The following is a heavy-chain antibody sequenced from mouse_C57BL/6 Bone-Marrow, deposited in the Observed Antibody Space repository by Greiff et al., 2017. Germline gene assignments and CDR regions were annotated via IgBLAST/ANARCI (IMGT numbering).Heavy chain of an antibody. CDR1: GYTFTSYG. J-gene: IGHJ2*01. Sequence: QVQLQQPGAELARPGASVKLSCKASGYTFTSYGISWVKQRTGQGLEWIGEIYPRSGNTYYNEKFKGKATLTADKSSSTAYMELCSLTSEDSAVYFCASLGGYVYFDYWGQGTTLTVSS. CDR2: IYPRSGNT. CDR3: ASLGGYVYFDY. V-gene: IGHV1-81*01. D-gene: IGHD2-2*01.